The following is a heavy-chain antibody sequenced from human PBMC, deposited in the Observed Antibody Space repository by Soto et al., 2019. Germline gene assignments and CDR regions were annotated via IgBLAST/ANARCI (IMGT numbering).Heavy chain of an antibody. V-gene: IGHV4-59*01. CDR2: IYYSGST. Sequence: SETLSLTCTVSGGSISSYYWSWIRQPPGKGLEWIGYIYYSGSTNYNPSLKSRVTISVDTSKNQFSLKLSSVTAADTAVYYCARVPSRYFGYWGQGTLVTVSS. CDR1: GGSISSYY. CDR3: ARVPSRYFGY. J-gene: IGHJ4*02.